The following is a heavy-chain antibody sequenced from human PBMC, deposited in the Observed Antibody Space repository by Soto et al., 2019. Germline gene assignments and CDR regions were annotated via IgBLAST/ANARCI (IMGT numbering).Heavy chain of an antibody. Sequence: GGSLRLSCAASGFSFSSYSMNWVRQAPGKGLEWVSSISSSSTAIFYGDSVKGRFIISRDNAENSLYLQMNSLRAEDTAVYYCAKDRYSSSPPTYYFDYWGQGTLVTVSS. CDR3: AKDRYSSSPPTYYFDY. CDR2: ISSSSTAI. V-gene: IGHV3-21*01. J-gene: IGHJ4*02. CDR1: GFSFSSYS. D-gene: IGHD6-13*01.